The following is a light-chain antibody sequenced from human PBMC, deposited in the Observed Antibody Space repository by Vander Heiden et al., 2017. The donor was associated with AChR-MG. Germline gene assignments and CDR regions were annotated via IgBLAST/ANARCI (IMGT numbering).Light chain of an antibody. CDR1: QSLVHSDGNTY. CDR2: KVS. J-gene: IGKJ5*01. CDR3: MQCTHWHT. V-gene: IGKV2-30*02. Sequence: DVVMTQSPLSLPVTLGQPASISCRSSQSLVHSDGNTYLNWFQQRPGQSPRRLIYKVSNRDSGVPDRFSGSGSGTDFTLKISRVEAEDVGVYYCMQCTHWHTFGQGTRLEIK.